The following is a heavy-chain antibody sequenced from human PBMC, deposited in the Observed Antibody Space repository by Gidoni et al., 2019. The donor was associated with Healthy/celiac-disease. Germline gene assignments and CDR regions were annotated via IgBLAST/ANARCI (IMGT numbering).Heavy chain of an antibody. CDR3: ARAPWQQLELGYGMDV. J-gene: IGHJ6*02. V-gene: IGHV4-61*02. CDR2: IYTSGST. CDR1: GVSISSVSYY. Sequence: QVQLQESCPGLVKPSQTLSLTCTVSGVSISSVSYYWSWIRQPAGKGLEWIGRIYTSGSTNYNPSLKSRVTIAVDTSKNQLSLKLSSVTDADTAVYYCARAPWQQLELGYGMDVWGQGTTVTVSS. D-gene: IGHD6-13*01.